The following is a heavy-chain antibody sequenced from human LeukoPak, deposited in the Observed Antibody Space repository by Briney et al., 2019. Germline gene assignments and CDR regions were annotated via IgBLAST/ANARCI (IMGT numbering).Heavy chain of an antibody. V-gene: IGHV3-9*01. CDR1: GFTFDDYA. D-gene: IGHD3-10*01. J-gene: IGHJ4*02. CDR3: TKDYESYYGSGTLLED. CDR2: TRWNSTGI. Sequence: PGRSLRLTCAASGFTFDDYAMHWVRQAPGKGMEWVSATRWNSTGIGYADSVKGRFTISRDNAKNSLYLKMSSLRAEDTALYYCTKDYESYYGSGTLLEDWGQGTLVTVSS.